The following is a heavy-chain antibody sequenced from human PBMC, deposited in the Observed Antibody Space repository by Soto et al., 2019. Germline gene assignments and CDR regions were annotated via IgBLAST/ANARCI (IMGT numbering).Heavy chain of an antibody. V-gene: IGHV3-21*01. J-gene: IGHJ4*02. CDR2: ISSSSSYI. CDR1: GFTFSSYS. Sequence: EVQLVESGGGLVKPGGSLRLSCAASGFTFSSYSMNWVRQAPGKGLEWVSSISSSSSYIYYADSVKGRFTISRDNAKNSLYLQMNSLRAEDTAVYYCARVAHDFWSGYYYFDYWGQGTLVTVSS. D-gene: IGHD3-3*01. CDR3: ARVAHDFWSGYYYFDY.